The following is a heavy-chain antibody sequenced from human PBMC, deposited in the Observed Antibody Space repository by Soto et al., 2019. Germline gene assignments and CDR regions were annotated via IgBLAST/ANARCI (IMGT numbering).Heavy chain of an antibody. CDR1: GGSISSSSYY. J-gene: IGHJ4*02. CDR3: ARRRGYEGYFDY. V-gene: IGHV4-39*01. Sequence: QLLESGPGLVKPSETLSLTCTVSGGSISSSSYYWGWIRQPPGKGLEWIGSIYYSGSTYYNPSLKSRVTISVDTSKNQFSLKLSSVTAADTAVYYCARRRGYEGYFDYWGQGTLVTVSS. CDR2: IYYSGST. D-gene: IGHD5-12*01.